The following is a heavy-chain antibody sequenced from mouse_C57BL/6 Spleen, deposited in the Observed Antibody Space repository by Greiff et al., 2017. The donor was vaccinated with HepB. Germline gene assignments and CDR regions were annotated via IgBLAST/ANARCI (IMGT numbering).Heavy chain of an antibody. CDR2: IYPGDGDT. CDR3: ARGGNWDDDY. Sequence: VQLQQSGPELVKPGASVKISCKASGYAFSSSWMNWVKQRPGKGLEWIGRIYPGDGDTNYNGKFKGKATLTADKSSSTAYMQLSSLTSEDSAVYFCARGGNWDDDYWGQGTTLTVSS. J-gene: IGHJ2*01. V-gene: IGHV1-82*01. CDR1: GYAFSSSW. D-gene: IGHD4-1*01.